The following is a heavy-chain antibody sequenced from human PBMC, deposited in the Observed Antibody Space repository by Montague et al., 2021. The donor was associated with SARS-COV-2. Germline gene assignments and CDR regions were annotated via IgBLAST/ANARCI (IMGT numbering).Heavy chain of an antibody. V-gene: IGHV4-39*01. CDR2: IYNSGTT. CDR1: GDSTSCPNCY. Sequence: SETLSLTCTVSGDSTSCPNCYWGWIRQAPGKGLDWFGTIYNSGTTYYXXXLKSRVTISIDTSRNQFSLKVSSVTATDTAIYYCARRLDYWDSSGQRRHFDYWGQGTLVTVSS. J-gene: IGHJ4*02. CDR3: ARRLDYWDSSGQRRHFDY. D-gene: IGHD3-22*01.